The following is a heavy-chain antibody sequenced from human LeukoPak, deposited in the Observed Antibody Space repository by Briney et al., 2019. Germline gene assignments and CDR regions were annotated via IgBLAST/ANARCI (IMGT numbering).Heavy chain of an antibody. CDR2: ISSSSSTI. J-gene: IGHJ4*02. CDR3: ATYGSPSY. CDR1: GFTFSSYS. Sequence: PGGSLRLSCAAYGFTFSSYSMNWVRQAPGKGLEWVSYISSSSSTIYYADSVKGRFTISRDNAKNSLYLQMNSLRAEDTAVYYCATYGSPSYWGQGTLVTVSS. D-gene: IGHD3-10*01. V-gene: IGHV3-48*04.